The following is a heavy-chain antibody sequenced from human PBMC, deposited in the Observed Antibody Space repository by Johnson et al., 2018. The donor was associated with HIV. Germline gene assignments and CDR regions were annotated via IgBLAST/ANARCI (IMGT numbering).Heavy chain of an antibody. CDR2: ISSDGSNT. CDR3: ARGAIKYSSSWLGAFDI. Sequence: QVQLVESGGGVVQPGRSLRLSCAASGFTFSRYAMHWVRQAPGKGLEWVAVISSDGSNTYYADSVKGRFPISRYNSQNTLYLQMKSLRAEDTAVYYCARGAIKYSSSWLGAFDIWGQVTMVTVSS. CDR1: GFTFSRYA. D-gene: IGHD6-6*01. J-gene: IGHJ3*02. V-gene: IGHV3-30*14.